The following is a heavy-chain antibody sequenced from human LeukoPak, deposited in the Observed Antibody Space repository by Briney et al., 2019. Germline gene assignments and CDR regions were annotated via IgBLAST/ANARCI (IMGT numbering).Heavy chain of an antibody. CDR2: INHSGST. Sequence: PSETLSLTCAVYGGSFSGYYWSWIRQPPGKGLEWIGEINHSGSTNYNPSLKSRVTISVDTSKNQFSLKLSSVTAADTAVYYCARRGPLGRGIAARPVWFDPWGQGTLVTVSS. D-gene: IGHD6-6*01. V-gene: IGHV4-34*01. CDR1: GGSFSGYY. J-gene: IGHJ5*02. CDR3: ARRGPLGRGIAARPVWFDP.